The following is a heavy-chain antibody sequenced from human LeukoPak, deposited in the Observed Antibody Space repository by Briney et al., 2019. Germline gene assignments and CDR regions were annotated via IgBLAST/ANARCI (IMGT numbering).Heavy chain of an antibody. J-gene: IGHJ2*01. D-gene: IGHD1-26*01. CDR3: ARGSTTSAWFLDL. CDR1: GGSISSYY. Sequence: SETLSLTCTVSGGSISSYYWSWVRQPPGKGLEWIGYIHDSGSTNYNPSLKSRVTMSLDTSKNQLSLKLSSVTAADTAVYYCARGSTTSAWFLDLWGRGTLVTVSS. CDR2: IHDSGST. V-gene: IGHV4-59*01.